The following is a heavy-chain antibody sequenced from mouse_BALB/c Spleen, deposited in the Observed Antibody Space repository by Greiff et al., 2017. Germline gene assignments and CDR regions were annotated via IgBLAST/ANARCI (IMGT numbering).Heavy chain of an antibody. CDR1: GYSITSDYA. CDR3: ARSDYDYDGFAY. Sequence: EVKVEESGPGLVKPSQSLSLTCTVTGYSITSDYAWNWIRQFPGNKLEWMGYISYSGSTSYNPSLKSRISITRDTSKNQFFLQLNSVTTEDTATYYCARSDYDYDGFAYWGQGTLVTVSA. CDR2: ISYSGST. V-gene: IGHV3-2*02. D-gene: IGHD2-4*01. J-gene: IGHJ3*01.